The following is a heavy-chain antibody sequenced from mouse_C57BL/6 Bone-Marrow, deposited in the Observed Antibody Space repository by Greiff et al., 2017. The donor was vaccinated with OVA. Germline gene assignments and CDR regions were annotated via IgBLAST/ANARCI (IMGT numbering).Heavy chain of an antibody. CDR3: AGSIITAGVAPYYAMDY. J-gene: IGHJ4*01. V-gene: IGHV1-54*01. CDR2: ITPGSGGT. D-gene: IGHD1-1*01. CDR1: GYAFTNYL. Sequence: VKLVESGAELVRPGTSVKVSCKASGYAFTNYLIDWVKQRPGQGLEWIGGITPGSGGTNYNEKFKGKATLTADKSSSTAYMQHSSLTSEDSAVYFCAGSIITAGVAPYYAMDYWGQGTSVTASS.